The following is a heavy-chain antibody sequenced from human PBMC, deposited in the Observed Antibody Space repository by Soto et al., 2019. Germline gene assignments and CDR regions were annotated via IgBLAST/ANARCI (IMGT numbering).Heavy chain of an antibody. CDR2: IYYSGST. CDR1: GGSISSGGYY. V-gene: IGHV4-31*03. J-gene: IGHJ6*02. D-gene: IGHD6-13*01. CDR3: ARDRGEQQLVQRAPYGMDV. Sequence: QVQLQESGPGLVKPSQTLSLTCTVSGGSISSGGYYWSWIRQHPGKGLEWIGYIYYSGSTYYNPSLKSRVTISVDASKNQFSLKLSSVTAADTAVYYCARDRGEQQLVQRAPYGMDVWGQGTTVTVSS.